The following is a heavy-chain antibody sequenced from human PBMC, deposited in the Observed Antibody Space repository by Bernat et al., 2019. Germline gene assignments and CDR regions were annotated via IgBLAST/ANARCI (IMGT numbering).Heavy chain of an antibody. V-gene: IGHV3-23*01. D-gene: IGHD3-9*01. CDR2: ISGSGGST. J-gene: IGHJ4*02. CDR3: AKVGYFDWLLYYFDY. Sequence: EVQLLESGGGLVQPGGSLRLSCAASGFTFSSYAMSWVRQAPGKGLAWVSAISGSGGSTYYADSAKGRFTISRDNSKNTLYLQMNSLRAEDTAVYYCAKVGYFDWLLYYFDYWGQGTLVTVSS. CDR1: GFTFSSYA.